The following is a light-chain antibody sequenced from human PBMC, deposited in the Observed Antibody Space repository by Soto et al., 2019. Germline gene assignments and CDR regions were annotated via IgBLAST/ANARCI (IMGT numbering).Light chain of an antibody. CDR1: QSISTY. V-gene: IGKV1-39*01. CDR3: QHSYSSPPWT. Sequence: DLQMTQSPSSLSASVGDRVTISCRASQSISTYLNWYQQKPGTAPRLLIYRASSVKSGVPPRFSGSGSGSDFTLTISSLRPEDIATYFCQHSYSSPPWTFVQGTKVEVK. J-gene: IGKJ1*01. CDR2: RAS.